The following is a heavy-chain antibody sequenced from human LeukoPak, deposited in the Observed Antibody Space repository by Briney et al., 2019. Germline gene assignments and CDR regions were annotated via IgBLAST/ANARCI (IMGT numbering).Heavy chain of an antibody. CDR2: ISSSGGST. V-gene: IGHV3-23*01. CDR3: AKDRDYYDTSGYFDY. J-gene: IGHJ4*02. Sequence: KPGGSLRLSCAASGFSFTTYAMSWVRQAPGKGLEWVSAISSSGGSTNYADSVKGRFTISKDKSKNTLYLQMNSLRAEDTALYYCAKDRDYYDTSGYFDYWGQGTLVTVSS. CDR1: GFSFTTYA. D-gene: IGHD3-22*01.